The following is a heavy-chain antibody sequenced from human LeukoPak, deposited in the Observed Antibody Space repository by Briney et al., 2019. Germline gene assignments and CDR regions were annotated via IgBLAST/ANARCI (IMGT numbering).Heavy chain of an antibody. V-gene: IGHV4-39*07. CDR2: IYYSGST. Sequence: SETLSLTCTVSGGSISSNSYYWGWIRQPPGKGLEWIGTIYYSGSTYYNPSLKSRVTISVDTSKNQFSLKLSSVTAADTAVYYCARVSVFDFWSGYYFDYWGQGTLVTVSS. CDR3: ARVSVFDFWSGYYFDY. D-gene: IGHD3-3*01. J-gene: IGHJ4*02. CDR1: GGSISSNSYY.